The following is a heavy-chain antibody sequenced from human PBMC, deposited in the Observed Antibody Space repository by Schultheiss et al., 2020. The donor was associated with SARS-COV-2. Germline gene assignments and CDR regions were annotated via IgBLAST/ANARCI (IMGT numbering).Heavy chain of an antibody. D-gene: IGHD1-14*01. V-gene: IGHV3-23*01. CDR3: AKVLRGIYPTDACDI. Sequence: GGSLRLSCAASGFTFSNYAMTWVRQAPGKGLEWVSGISAGGDSVYYAGSVKGRFTVSRDNSMTTLWLQMNSLAAGDTAVYYCAKVLRGIYPTDACDIWGQGTMVTVSS. CDR2: ISAGGDSV. CDR1: GFTFSNYA. J-gene: IGHJ3*02.